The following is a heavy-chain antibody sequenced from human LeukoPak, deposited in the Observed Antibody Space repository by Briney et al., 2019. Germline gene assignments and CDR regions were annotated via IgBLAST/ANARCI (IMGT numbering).Heavy chain of an antibody. Sequence: GGSLRLSCAASGFTFSNFAMHWVRQAPGKGLEWVSVIYSGGSPDYADSAKGRFTISSDNSKNTLYLQMNSLRVEDTAVYYCARDGADNSGYYFGSLWGQGTMVTVSS. V-gene: IGHV3-53*01. CDR2: IYSGGSP. J-gene: IGHJ3*01. CDR3: ARDGADNSGYYFGSL. CDR1: GFTFSNFA. D-gene: IGHD3-22*01.